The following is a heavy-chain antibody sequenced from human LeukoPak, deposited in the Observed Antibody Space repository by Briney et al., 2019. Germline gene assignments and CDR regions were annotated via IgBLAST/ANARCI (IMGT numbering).Heavy chain of an antibody. V-gene: IGHV3-48*01. D-gene: IGHD3-16*01. CDR3: ARERLDYVWGXXXYXXXYYFDY. J-gene: IGHJ4*02. CDR2: ISSSSSTI. CDR1: GFTFSSYS. Sequence: GRSLRLSCAASGFTFSSYSMNWVRQAPGKGLEWVSYISSSSSTIYYADSVKGRFTISRDNAKNSLYLQMNSLRAEDTAVYYCARERLDYVWGXXXYXXXYYFDYWGQGTLXX.